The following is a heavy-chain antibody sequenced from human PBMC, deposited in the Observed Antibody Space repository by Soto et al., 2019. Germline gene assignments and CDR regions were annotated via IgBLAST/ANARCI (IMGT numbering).Heavy chain of an antibody. CDR1: GFTFSSYW. J-gene: IGHJ4*02. Sequence: QAXGSLRLSCAASGFTFSSYWMSWVRQAPGKGLEWVANIKQDGSEKYYVDSVKGRFTISRDNAKNSLYLQMNSLRAEDTAVYYCARVSMVRGIYFDYWGQGTLVTVSS. CDR2: IKQDGSEK. V-gene: IGHV3-7*04. D-gene: IGHD3-10*01. CDR3: ARVSMVRGIYFDY.